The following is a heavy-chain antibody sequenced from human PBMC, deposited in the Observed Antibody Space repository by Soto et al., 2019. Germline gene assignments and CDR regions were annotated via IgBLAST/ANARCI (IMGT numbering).Heavy chain of an antibody. D-gene: IGHD1-26*01. CDR2: IGSKPYNYGT. Sequence: EVQLVESGGGLVQPGGSLRLSCAASGFTFSGAAVTWVRQGSGKGLEWVGRIGSKPYNYGTTYAESVKGRFSISRDDSKNTAYLQMNSLKTEDTAVYYCAKFSGSSSTPAALGQGTLVIVSS. CDR3: AKFSGSSSTPAA. CDR1: GFTFSGAA. V-gene: IGHV3-73*02. J-gene: IGHJ5*02.